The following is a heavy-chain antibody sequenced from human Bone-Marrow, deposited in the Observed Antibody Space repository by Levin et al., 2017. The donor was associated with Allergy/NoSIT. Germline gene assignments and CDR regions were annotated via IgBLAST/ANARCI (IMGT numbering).Heavy chain of an antibody. J-gene: IGHJ3*02. CDR1: GFTFSSYE. CDR2: ISSSGSTI. Sequence: GGSLRLSCAASGFTFSSYEMNWVRQAPGKGLEWVSYISSSGSTIYYADSVKGRFTISRDNAKNSLYLQMNSLRAEDTAVYYCARVKHHDAFDIWGQGTMVTVSS. CDR3: ARVKHHDAFDI. V-gene: IGHV3-48*03.